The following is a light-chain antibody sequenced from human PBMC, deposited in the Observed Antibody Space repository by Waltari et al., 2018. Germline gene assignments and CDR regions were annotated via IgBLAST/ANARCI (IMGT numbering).Light chain of an antibody. Sequence: EIVLTQSPGTLSLSPGERATLSCRASQRVGKSLAWYQQRPGQAPRLLNYEASPRATGTPGRFSGSGFGTDFSLAISSPEPEDFAVYFCQHYVNLPVTFGQGTKVEI. CDR1: QRVGKS. J-gene: IGKJ1*01. V-gene: IGKV3-20*01. CDR2: EAS. CDR3: QHYVNLPVT.